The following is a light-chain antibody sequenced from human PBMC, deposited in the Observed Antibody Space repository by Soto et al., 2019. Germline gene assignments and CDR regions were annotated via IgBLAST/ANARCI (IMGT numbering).Light chain of an antibody. CDR2: DAS. J-gene: IGKJ1*01. V-gene: IGKV3-11*01. Sequence: ERVMTQSPVTLSVSPGERATLSCRASQSVSSYLAWYQQKPGQAPRLLIYDASNRATGIPARFSGSGSGTDFTLTISSLEPEDFAVYYCQQRSNWPGTFGQGTKVDIK. CDR1: QSVSSY. CDR3: QQRSNWPGT.